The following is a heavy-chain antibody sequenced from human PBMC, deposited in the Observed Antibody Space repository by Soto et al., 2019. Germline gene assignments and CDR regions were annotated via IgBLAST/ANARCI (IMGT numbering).Heavy chain of an antibody. CDR1: GGSISSGACY. J-gene: IGHJ4*01. Sequence: SETLCLTCTVSGGSISSGACYWRWIRQHPGRGLEWIGHIYHSVSTFYNSSLKSRVTISVDTSKNQFALKLSSVTAADTAVYYCARVYCSGGSCYHLDYWSQGAMVTVSS. V-gene: IGHV4-31*03. D-gene: IGHD2-15*01. CDR2: IYHSVST. CDR3: ARVYCSGGSCYHLDY.